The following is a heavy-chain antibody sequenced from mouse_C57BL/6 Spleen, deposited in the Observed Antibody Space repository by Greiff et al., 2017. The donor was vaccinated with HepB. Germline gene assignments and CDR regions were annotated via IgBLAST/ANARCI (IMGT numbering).Heavy chain of an antibody. Sequence: DVKLVESGGGLVKPGGSLKLSCAASGFTFSSYAMSWVRQTPEKRLEWVATISDGGSYTYYPDNVKGRFTISRDNAKNNLYLQMSHLKSEDTAMYYCARDPYYDYDPLFDYWGQGTTLTVSS. D-gene: IGHD2-4*01. J-gene: IGHJ2*01. CDR1: GFTFSSYA. V-gene: IGHV5-4*01. CDR2: ISDGGSYT. CDR3: ARDPYYDYDPLFDY.